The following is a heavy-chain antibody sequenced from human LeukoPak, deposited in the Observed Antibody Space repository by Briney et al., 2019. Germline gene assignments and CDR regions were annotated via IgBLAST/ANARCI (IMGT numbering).Heavy chain of an antibody. CDR1: GFTFFSYA. CDR3: VKSAGKDGYRDVFDI. V-gene: IGHV3-23*01. D-gene: IGHD5-24*01. Sequence: PGGSLRLSCAASGFTFFSYAMTWVRQAPGKGLEWVSGISGSGGSTDYADSVRGLFTISRDIFKNTLYLQMNSLRAEDTAVYHCVKSAGKDGYRDVFDIWGQGTVVTVSS. J-gene: IGHJ3*02. CDR2: ISGSGGST.